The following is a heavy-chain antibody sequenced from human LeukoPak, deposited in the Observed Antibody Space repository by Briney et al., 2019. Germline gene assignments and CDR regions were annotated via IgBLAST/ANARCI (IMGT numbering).Heavy chain of an antibody. CDR2: IDSDGSGI. Sequence: GGSLRLSCSASGLTLSGYWMHWVRQIPGKGLVWVSRIDSDGSGISYADSVKGRFTISRDDVKNMLYLQMNSLRVEDTGLYYCSTVEHFWGQGTLVTVSS. V-gene: IGHV3-74*01. D-gene: IGHD1/OR15-1a*01. CDR1: GLTLSGYW. J-gene: IGHJ4*02. CDR3: STVEHF.